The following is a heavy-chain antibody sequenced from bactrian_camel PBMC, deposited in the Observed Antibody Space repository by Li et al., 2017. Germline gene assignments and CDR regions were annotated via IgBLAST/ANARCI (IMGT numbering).Heavy chain of an antibody. D-gene: IGHD1*01. V-gene: IGHV3S60*01. Sequence: HVQLVESGGGLVQPGGSLRLSCTASGMTFGDYAMGWFRQAPGKEREGVSYISDTGGATYYVDSVKGRFTISRDNAKNTLYLQMNSLQTEDTAMYYCAACGSEYWGQGTQVTVS. J-gene: IGHJ4*01. CDR1: GMTFGDYA. CDR3: AACGSEY. CDR2: ISDTGGAT.